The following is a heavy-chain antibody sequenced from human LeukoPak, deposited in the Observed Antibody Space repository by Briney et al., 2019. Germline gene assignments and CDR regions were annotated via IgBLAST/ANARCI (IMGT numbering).Heavy chain of an antibody. CDR2: INHSGST. CDR1: GGSFSGYY. D-gene: IGHD3-22*01. Sequence: SETLSLTCAVYGGSFSGYYWSWIRQPPGKGLEWIGEINHSGSTNYNPSLKSRVTISVDTSKNQFSLKLSSVTAADTAVYYCARAKYYYDSGGYYGDYFDYWGQGTLVTVSS. V-gene: IGHV4-34*01. J-gene: IGHJ4*02. CDR3: ARAKYYYDSGGYYGDYFDY.